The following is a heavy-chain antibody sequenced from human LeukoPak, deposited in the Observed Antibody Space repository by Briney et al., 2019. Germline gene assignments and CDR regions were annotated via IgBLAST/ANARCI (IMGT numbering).Heavy chain of an antibody. J-gene: IGHJ4*02. CDR2: ISSSGSAI. D-gene: IGHD3-9*01. V-gene: IGHV3-11*01. Sequence: GGSLRLSCAASGFTFSDYYMNWIRQAPEKGLEWVSYISSSGSAIHYADSVKSRFTISRDNAKNSLFLQMNSLRAEDTAVYYCARGDWYSFDYWGQGALVTVSS. CDR3: ARGDWYSFDY. CDR1: GFTFSDYY.